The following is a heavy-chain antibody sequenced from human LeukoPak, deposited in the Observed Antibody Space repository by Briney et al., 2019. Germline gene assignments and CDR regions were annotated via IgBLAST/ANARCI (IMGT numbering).Heavy chain of an antibody. J-gene: IGHJ4*02. CDR2: INHSGST. D-gene: IGHD3-10*01. CDR1: GGSFSGYY. CDR3: AVYHYGSGSYHNHPNFDY. Sequence: SETLSLTCAVYGGSFSGYYWSWIRQPPGKGLEWIGEINHSGSTNYNPPLKSRVTISVDTSKNQFSLKLSSVTAADTAVYYCAVYHYGSGSYHNHPNFDYWGQGTLVTVSS. V-gene: IGHV4-34*01.